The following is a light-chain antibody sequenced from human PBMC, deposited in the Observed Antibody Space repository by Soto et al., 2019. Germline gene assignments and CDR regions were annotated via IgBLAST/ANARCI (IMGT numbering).Light chain of an antibody. CDR2: GAS. CDR1: QSVRSN. J-gene: IGKJ5*01. CDR3: QQYNTWPPIT. Sequence: EIVMTQSPTTLSVSPGERVTLSCRASQSVRSNLAWYQQKPGQAPRLLIYGASTRATGLPARFSGSGSGTDFTLTIISLQSEDFAVYYCQQYNTWPPITFGQGTRLEI. V-gene: IGKV3-15*01.